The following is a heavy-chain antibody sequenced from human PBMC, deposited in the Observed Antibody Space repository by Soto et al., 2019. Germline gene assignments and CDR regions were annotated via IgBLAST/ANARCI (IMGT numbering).Heavy chain of an antibody. D-gene: IGHD6-13*01. CDR1: GGSITIYY. Sequence: SETLSLTCTVYGGSITIYYCGWIRQPSGKGLEWIGRIYTSGGTNYNPSLKSRVTMSADTSKKQFSLRLTSVTAADTAVYYCARGTAAGVDYGIDVWGQGTTVTVSS. CDR3: ARGTAAGVDYGIDV. CDR2: IYTSGGT. V-gene: IGHV4-4*07. J-gene: IGHJ6*02.